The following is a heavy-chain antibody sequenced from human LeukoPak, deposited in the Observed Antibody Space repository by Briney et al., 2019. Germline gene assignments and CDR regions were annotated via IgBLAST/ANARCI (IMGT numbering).Heavy chain of an antibody. J-gene: IGHJ4*02. CDR2: ISAYNGNT. CDR1: GGTFSSYA. V-gene: IGHV1-18*01. CDR3: ARDWDIVATITRGAHFDY. Sequence: GASVKVSCKASGGTFSSYAISWVRQAPGQGLEWMGWISAYNGNTNYAQKLQGRVTMTTDTSTSTAYMELRSLRSDDTAVYYCARDWDIVATITRGAHFDYWGQGTLVTVSS. D-gene: IGHD5-12*01.